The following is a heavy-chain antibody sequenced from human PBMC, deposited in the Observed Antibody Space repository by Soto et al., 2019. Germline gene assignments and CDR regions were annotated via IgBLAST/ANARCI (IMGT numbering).Heavy chain of an antibody. Sequence: NPSETLSLTCTVSGGSVSSGSYYWSWIRQPPGKGLEWIGYIYYSGSTNYNPSLKSRVTISVDTSKNQFSLKLSSVTAADTAVYYCAGGFDDSSGYYPYYFDYWGQGTLVTVSS. V-gene: IGHV4-61*01. CDR1: GGSVSSGSYY. J-gene: IGHJ4*02. CDR3: AGGFDDSSGYYPYYFDY. D-gene: IGHD3-22*01. CDR2: IYYSGST.